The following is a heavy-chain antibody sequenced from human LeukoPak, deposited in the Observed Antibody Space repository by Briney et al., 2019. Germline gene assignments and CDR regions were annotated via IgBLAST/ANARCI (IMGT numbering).Heavy chain of an antibody. CDR3: ARDHYPYYDFWSGYPYKANWFDP. CDR1: GYSISSGYY. CDR2: IYHSGST. V-gene: IGHV4-38-2*02. D-gene: IGHD3-3*01. Sequence: SETLSLTCTVSGYSISSGYYWVWIRQPPGKGLEWIGSIYHSGSTYYNPSLKSRVTISVDTSKNQFSLKLSSVTAADTAVYYCARDHYPYYDFWSGYPYKANWFDPWGQGTLVTVSS. J-gene: IGHJ5*02.